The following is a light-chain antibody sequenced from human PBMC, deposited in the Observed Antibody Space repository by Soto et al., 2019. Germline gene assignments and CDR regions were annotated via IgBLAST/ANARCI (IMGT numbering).Light chain of an antibody. V-gene: IGLV2-14*03. CDR1: SSDVGGYNY. Sequence: QSALTQPASVSGSPGQSITISCTGTSSDVGGYNYVSWYQQHPGKAPKLLIYDVSNRPSGVSNRFSASKSGNTASLTISGLQAEDEADYYCSPYTTSSTVVFGGGTKLTVL. J-gene: IGLJ2*01. CDR3: SPYTTSSTVV. CDR2: DVS.